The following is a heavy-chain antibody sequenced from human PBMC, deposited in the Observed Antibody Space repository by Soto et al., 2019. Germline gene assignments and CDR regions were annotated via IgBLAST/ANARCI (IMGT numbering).Heavy chain of an antibody. Sequence: EVQLVESGGGLVQPGGSLRLSCAASGFTFSSYSMNWVRQAPGKGLEWVSYISSSSSTIYYADSVKGRFTISRDNAKNSLYLQMNSLRDEDTAVYYCAREAVTTMGYYYGMDVWGQGTTVTVSS. CDR1: GFTFSSYS. CDR3: AREAVTTMGYYYGMDV. V-gene: IGHV3-48*02. CDR2: ISSSSSTI. D-gene: IGHD4-17*01. J-gene: IGHJ6*02.